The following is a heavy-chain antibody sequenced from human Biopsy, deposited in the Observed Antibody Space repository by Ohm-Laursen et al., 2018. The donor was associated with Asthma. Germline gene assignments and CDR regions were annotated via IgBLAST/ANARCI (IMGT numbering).Heavy chain of an antibody. Sequence: SETLSLTCTVYGGYLTGQYWNWIRQPPGKGLEWIGEIDQSGYTNYNPSLKSRVTISADTSKNQFHLNLSSVTAADTAVYFCARAAITGIRGWFDPWGQGTQVTVSS. CDR1: GGYLTGQY. V-gene: IGHV4-34*01. D-gene: IGHD1-20*01. J-gene: IGHJ5*02. CDR2: IDQSGYT. CDR3: ARAAITGIRGWFDP.